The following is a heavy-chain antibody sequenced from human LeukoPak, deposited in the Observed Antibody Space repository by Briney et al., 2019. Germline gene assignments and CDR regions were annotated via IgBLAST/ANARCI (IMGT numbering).Heavy chain of an antibody. CDR2: ISYDGSNK. J-gene: IGHJ6*03. Sequence: GGSLRLSCAASGFTFSSYAMHWVRQAPGKGLEWVAVISYDGSNKYYADSVKGRFTISRDNSKNTLYLQMNSLRAEDTAVYYCAKDVPRYYYMDVWGKGTTVTVSS. V-gene: IGHV3-30-3*01. CDR1: GFTFSSYA. CDR3: AKDVPRYYYMDV.